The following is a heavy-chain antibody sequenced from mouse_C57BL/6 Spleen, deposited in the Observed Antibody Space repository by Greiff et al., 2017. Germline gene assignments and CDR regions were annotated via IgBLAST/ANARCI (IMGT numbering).Heavy chain of an antibody. D-gene: IGHD1-1*01. Sequence: QVQLQQPGPELVKPGASVKLSCKASGYTFTSYWMHWVKQRPGQGLEWIGNINPSNGGTNYNEKFKSKATLTVDKSSSTAYMQLSSLTSEDSAVYYCAREDYYGSSWYFDVWGTGTTVTVSS. CDR3: AREDYYGSSWYFDV. J-gene: IGHJ1*03. CDR1: GYTFTSYW. V-gene: IGHV1-53*01. CDR2: INPSNGGT.